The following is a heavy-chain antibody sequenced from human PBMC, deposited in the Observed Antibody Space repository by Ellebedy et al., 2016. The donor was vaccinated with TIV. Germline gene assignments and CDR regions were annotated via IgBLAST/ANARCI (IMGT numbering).Heavy chain of an antibody. CDR3: ASGAYDI. CDR1: GFTFSNYG. V-gene: IGHV3-30*03. CDR2: VSYEGSVQ. Sequence: GESLKISCAASGFTFSNYGMHWVRRAPGKGLEWMAVVSYEGSVQYYRDSVKGRFTISRDNAKISLYLQMNSLTAEDTAVYYCASGAYDIWGQGTMVTVSS. J-gene: IGHJ3*02.